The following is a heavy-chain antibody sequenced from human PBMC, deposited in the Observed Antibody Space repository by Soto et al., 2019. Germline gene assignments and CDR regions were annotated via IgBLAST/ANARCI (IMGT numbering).Heavy chain of an antibody. CDR1: GGSISSGGYY. CDR2: IYYSGST. D-gene: IGHD3-22*01. J-gene: IGHJ4*02. CDR3: ARARSGDGSGYYPY. Sequence: QVQLQESGPGLVKPSQTLSLTCTVSGGSISSGGYYWSWIRQHPGKGLEWIGYIYYSGSTYYNPSLQSRVTIAVDTSKNQFSLKLNSVTAADTAVYYCARARSGDGSGYYPYWGQGTLVTVSS. V-gene: IGHV4-31*03.